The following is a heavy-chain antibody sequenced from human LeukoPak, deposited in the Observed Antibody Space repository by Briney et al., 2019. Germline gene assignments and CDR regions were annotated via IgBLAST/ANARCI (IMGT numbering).Heavy chain of an antibody. CDR1: GFPFSSYW. CDR2: IHSDGIGT. CDR3: ARGYSDYMGVFDY. V-gene: IGHV3-74*01. D-gene: IGHD4-11*01. J-gene: IGHJ4*02. Sequence: GGSLRLSCATSGFPFSSYWMHWVRQAPGKGLVWVARIHSDGIGTTYADFVKGRFTISRDNAKNTVSLQMNSLRAEDTAVYYCARGYSDYMGVFDYWGQGTLVTVSS.